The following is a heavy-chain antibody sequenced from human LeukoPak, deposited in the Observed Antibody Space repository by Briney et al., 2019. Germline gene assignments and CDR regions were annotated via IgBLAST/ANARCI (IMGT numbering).Heavy chain of an antibody. V-gene: IGHV3-9*03. CDR1: GFTFDDYA. Sequence: GGSLRLSCAASGFTFDDYAMHWVRQAPGKGLEWVSGISWNSGSIGYADSEKGRFTISRDNAKNSLYLQMNSLRAEDMALYYCAKDRSGWSDAFDIWGQGTMVTVSS. J-gene: IGHJ3*02. CDR3: AKDRSGWSDAFDI. D-gene: IGHD6-19*01. CDR2: ISWNSGSI.